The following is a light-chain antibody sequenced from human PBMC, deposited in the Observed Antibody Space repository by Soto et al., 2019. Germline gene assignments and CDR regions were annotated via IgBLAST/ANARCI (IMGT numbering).Light chain of an antibody. CDR1: QSVSSR. V-gene: IGKV3-15*01. Sequence: EIVMTQSPATLSVSPGERVTLSCRASQSVSSRLAWYQQTPGQSPRLLIYGASTRATGIPARFSGSGSGTEFTLTISSLQSEDFGVYYCHQYNNLWTFGQGTKGDIK. CDR2: GAS. J-gene: IGKJ1*01. CDR3: HQYNNLWT.